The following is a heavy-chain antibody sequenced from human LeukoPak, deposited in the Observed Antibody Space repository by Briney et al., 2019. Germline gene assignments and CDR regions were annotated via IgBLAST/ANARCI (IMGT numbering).Heavy chain of an antibody. J-gene: IGHJ4*02. CDR1: GYTFTSYA. V-gene: IGHV1-3*01. CDR3: ARGSSGYPRHFDY. Sequence: ASVKVSCKASGYTFTSYAMHWVRQAPGQRLEWMGWINAGNGNTKYSQKFQGRVTITRDTSASTAYMELSSLRSEDTAVYYCARGSSGYPRHFDYWGQGTPVTVST. CDR2: INAGNGNT. D-gene: IGHD3-22*01.